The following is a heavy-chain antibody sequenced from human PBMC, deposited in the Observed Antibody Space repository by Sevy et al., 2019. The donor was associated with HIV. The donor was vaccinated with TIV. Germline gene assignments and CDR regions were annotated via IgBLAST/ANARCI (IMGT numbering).Heavy chain of an antibody. V-gene: IGHV4-39*01. CDR2: IYYSGST. CDR3: ARLFDDSSGPPSDY. Sequence: SETLSLTCTVSGGSVSSGSYYWSWIRQPPGKGLEWIGSIYYSGSTYYNPSLKSRVTISVDTSKDQFSLKLRSVTAADTAVYYCARLFDDSSGPPSDYWGQGTLVTVSS. CDR1: GGSVSSGSYY. D-gene: IGHD3-22*01. J-gene: IGHJ4*02.